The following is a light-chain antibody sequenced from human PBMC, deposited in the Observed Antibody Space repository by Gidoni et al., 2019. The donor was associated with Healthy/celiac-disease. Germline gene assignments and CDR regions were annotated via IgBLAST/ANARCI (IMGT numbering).Light chain of an antibody. J-gene: IGKJ1*01. V-gene: IGKV3-20*01. CDR1: QSVSSSY. CDR2: GAS. Sequence: ASQSVSSSYLAWYQQKPGQAPRLLIYGASSRATGIPDRFSGSGSGTDFTLTISRLEPEDFAVYYCQQYGSSRLTFGQGTKVEIK. CDR3: QQYGSSRLT.